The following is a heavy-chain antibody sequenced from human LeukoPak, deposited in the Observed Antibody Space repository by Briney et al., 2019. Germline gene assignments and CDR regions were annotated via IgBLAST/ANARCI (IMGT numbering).Heavy chain of an antibody. CDR3: ARDAYYFDY. CDR1: GGSISSDISY. Sequence: PSETLSLTCTVSGGSISSDISYWAWVRQPPEKGLEWIGTIFYSGSSYYNPSLKSRVTISVDTSKNQFSLKLSSVTAADTAVYYCARDAYYFDYWGQGTLVTVSS. CDR2: IFYSGSS. V-gene: IGHV4-39*07. J-gene: IGHJ4*02.